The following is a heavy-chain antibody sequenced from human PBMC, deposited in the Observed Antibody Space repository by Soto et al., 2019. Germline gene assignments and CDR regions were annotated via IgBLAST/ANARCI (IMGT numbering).Heavy chain of an antibody. CDR3: AGAPGWLIDN. Sequence: EVQLVESGGGLVQPGGSLRLSCAASGFTFSTYWMFWVRQAPGKVLEWVATIRQDGSEKLYGDSVKGRFTISRDNAKNSLHLQMNSLRVEDTAVYFCAGAPGWLIDNWGQGTLVTVAS. D-gene: IGHD5-12*01. CDR1: GFTFSTYW. CDR2: IRQDGSEK. J-gene: IGHJ4*02. V-gene: IGHV3-7*04.